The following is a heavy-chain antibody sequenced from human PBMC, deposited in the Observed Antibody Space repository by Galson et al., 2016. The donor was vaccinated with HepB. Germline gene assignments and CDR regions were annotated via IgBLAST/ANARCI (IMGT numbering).Heavy chain of an antibody. CDR3: ARHRGWYGEGFFDD. D-gene: IGHD6-19*01. CDR2: IYSGGST. Sequence: SLRLSCAAFGFTVSSRYMSWVRQAPGKGLEWVSVIYSGGSTYYADSVKGRFTFSRDNIKNTLYLQMNYLRDEDTAVYYCARHRGWYGEGFFDDWGQGTLVTVSS. CDR1: GFTVSSRY. J-gene: IGHJ4*02. V-gene: IGHV3-66*04.